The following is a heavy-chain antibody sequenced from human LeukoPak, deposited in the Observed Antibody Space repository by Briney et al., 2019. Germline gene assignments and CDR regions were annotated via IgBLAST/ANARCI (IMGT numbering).Heavy chain of an antibody. CDR2: INHSGST. J-gene: IGHJ4*02. CDR1: GGSFSGYY. CDR3: ARDGAMIVVAAGLDY. V-gene: IGHV4-34*01. D-gene: IGHD3-22*01. Sequence: LETLSLTCAVYGGSFSGYYWSWIRQPPGKGLEWIGEINHSGSTYYNPSLKSRVTISVDTSKNQFSLKLSSVTAADTAVYYCARDGAMIVVAAGLDYWGQGTLVTVSS.